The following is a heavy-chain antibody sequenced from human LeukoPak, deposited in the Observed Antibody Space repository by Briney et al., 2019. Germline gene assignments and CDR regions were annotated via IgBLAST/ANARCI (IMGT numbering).Heavy chain of an antibody. CDR1: GFTFSQKD. J-gene: IGHJ4*02. CDR2: ITSSCGTI. CDR3: VSQDRQLGAYFDY. D-gene: IGHD1-1*01. V-gene: IGHV3-48*03. Sequence: GGSLRLSCAASGFTFSQKDMNWVRQAPGKGLEWVSYITSSCGTIYYAGSVKGRFTISRDNAENSLFLQMNGLRAEDTAVYYWVSQDRQLGAYFDYWGQGSLVTVAS.